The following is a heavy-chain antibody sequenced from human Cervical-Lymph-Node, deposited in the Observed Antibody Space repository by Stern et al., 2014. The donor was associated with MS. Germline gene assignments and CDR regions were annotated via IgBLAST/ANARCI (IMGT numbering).Heavy chain of an antibody. CDR2: ISHSGDT. Sequence: QVQLVESGPGLVKPSETLSLTCAVSGGSISSRYWGWIRQPPGKGLEWIGLISHSGDTKYNPSLKSRVTISLDTSKNQFSLKVTSVTAADTAVYYCARLSTAVDFWGQGTLVTVSS. V-gene: IGHV4-59*08. CDR3: ARLSTAVDF. CDR1: GGSISSRY. J-gene: IGHJ4*02.